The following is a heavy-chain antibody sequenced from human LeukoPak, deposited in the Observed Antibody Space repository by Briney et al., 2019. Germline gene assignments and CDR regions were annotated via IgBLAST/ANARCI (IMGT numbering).Heavy chain of an antibody. Sequence: PSETLSLTCTVSGGSISSYYWSWIRQPPGKGLEWIGYIYYSGSTNYNPSLKSRVTISVDTSKNQFSLKLSSVTAADTAVYYCARVVVVVAASVEGGWFDPWGQGTLVTVSS. J-gene: IGHJ5*02. CDR1: GGSISSYY. D-gene: IGHD2-15*01. CDR2: IYYSGST. V-gene: IGHV4-59*01. CDR3: ARVVVVVAASVEGGWFDP.